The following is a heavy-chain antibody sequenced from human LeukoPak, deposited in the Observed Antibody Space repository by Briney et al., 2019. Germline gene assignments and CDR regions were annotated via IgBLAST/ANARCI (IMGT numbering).Heavy chain of an antibody. D-gene: IGHD5-12*01. CDR1: GYTFTSYG. J-gene: IGHJ4*02. V-gene: IGHV1-18*01. CDR3: ASTSRGYSGYDHGGDY. Sequence: ASVKVSFKASGYTFTSYGISWVRQAPGQGLEWMGWISAYNGNTNYAQKLQGRVTMTTDTSTSTAYMELRSLRSDDTAVYYCASTSRGYSGYDHGGDYWGQGTLVTVSS. CDR2: ISAYNGNT.